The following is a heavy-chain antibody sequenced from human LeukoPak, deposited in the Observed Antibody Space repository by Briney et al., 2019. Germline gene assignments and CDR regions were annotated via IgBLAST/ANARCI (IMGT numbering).Heavy chain of an antibody. D-gene: IGHD2-21*02. V-gene: IGHV4-39*07. Sequence: KPSETLSLTCTVSGGSFSSSSYYWGWIRQPPGKGLEWIGSIYYSGRTYYNPSLKSRVTISVDKSKNQFSLKLSSVTAADTAVYYCATPTATYYYYGMDVWGQGTTVTVSS. CDR1: GGSFSSSSYY. CDR3: ATPTATYYYYGMDV. J-gene: IGHJ6*02. CDR2: IYYSGRT.